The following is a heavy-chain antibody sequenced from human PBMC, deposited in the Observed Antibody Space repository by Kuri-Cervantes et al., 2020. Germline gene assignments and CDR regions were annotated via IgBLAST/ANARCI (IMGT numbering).Heavy chain of an antibody. D-gene: IGHD6-13*01. CDR3: ARSGSSWLSAGSWFDP. CDR2: INHSGST. J-gene: IGHJ5*02. V-gene: IGHV4-34*01. Sequence: ETLSLTCAVYGGSFSGYYWSWIRQPPGKGLEWIGEINHSGSTNYNPSLKSRVTISVDTSKNQFSLKLSSVTAADTAVYYCARSGSSWLSAGSWFDPWGQGTLVTVSS. CDR1: GGSFSGYY.